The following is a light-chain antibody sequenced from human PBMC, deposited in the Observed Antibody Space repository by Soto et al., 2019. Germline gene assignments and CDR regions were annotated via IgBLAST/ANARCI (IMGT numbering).Light chain of an antibody. CDR3: QSYDSSLSGLV. Sequence: QSVLTQPPSVSGAPGQRVTVSRTGSSSNIGSGYDVSWYHQLPGTAPKLLIYGNHNRPSGVPDRFSGSKSGTSASLAITGLQAEDEADYYCQSYDSSLSGLVFGGGTKLTVL. CDR2: GNH. V-gene: IGLV1-40*01. J-gene: IGLJ2*01. CDR1: SSNIGSGYD.